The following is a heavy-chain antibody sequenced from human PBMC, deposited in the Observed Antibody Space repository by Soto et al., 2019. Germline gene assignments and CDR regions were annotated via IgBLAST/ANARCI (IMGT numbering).Heavy chain of an antibody. CDR1: GFRISDYW. CDR3: VRSDWFDP. CDR2: IKNDGSVT. V-gene: IGHV3-74*01. Sequence: VQLVESGGGLVQPGGSLRLSCVASGFRISDYWMSWVRQVPGKGPVWVSRIKNDGSVTSYADSVKGRFTISRDNVKNTMYLKMNSLRVEDTAVYHCVRSDWFDPWGQGTLVNVSS. J-gene: IGHJ5*02.